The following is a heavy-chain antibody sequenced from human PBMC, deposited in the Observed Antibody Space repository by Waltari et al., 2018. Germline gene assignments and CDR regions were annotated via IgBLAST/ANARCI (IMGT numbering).Heavy chain of an antibody. J-gene: IGHJ4*02. CDR2: ITISDAT. D-gene: IGHD1-20*01. CDR3: AKPFYNWDDPLDS. Sequence: EVQLLESGGDLVQPGASLRLHCRVYRFTLHQYAINWVRRAPGTGLQGVAAITISDATYYADSVKGRFTISRDISKDTVYLQMNSLRAEDTAIYYCAKPFYNWDDPLDSWGQGTLVTVSS. V-gene: IGHV3-23*01. CDR1: RFTLHQYA.